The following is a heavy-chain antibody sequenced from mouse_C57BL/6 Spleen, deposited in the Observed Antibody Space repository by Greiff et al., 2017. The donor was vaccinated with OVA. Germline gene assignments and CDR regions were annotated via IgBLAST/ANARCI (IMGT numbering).Heavy chain of an antibody. CDR3: ARSTGTGSYWYFDV. CDR1: GFTFTDYY. CDR2: IRNKANGYTT. J-gene: IGHJ1*03. V-gene: IGHV7-3*01. Sequence: EVKLMESGGGLVQPGGSLSLSCAASGFTFTDYYMSWVRQPPGKALEWLGFIRNKANGYTTEYSASVKGRFTISRDNSQSILYLQMNALRAEDSATYYGARSTGTGSYWYFDVWGTGTTVTVSS. D-gene: IGHD3-3*01.